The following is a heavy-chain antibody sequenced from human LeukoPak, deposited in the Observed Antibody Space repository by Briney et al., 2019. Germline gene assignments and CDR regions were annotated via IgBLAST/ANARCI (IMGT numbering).Heavy chain of an antibody. CDR1: GGSISSYY. CDR3: AGGSPPPPGGRITMIVRTGWFDP. CDR2: IYYSGST. V-gene: IGHV4-59*01. J-gene: IGHJ5*02. D-gene: IGHD3-22*01. Sequence: SETLSLTCTVSGGSISSYYWSWIRQPPGTGLEWIGYIYYSGSTNYNPSLTSRVPISLDTTKNRFSLNVSSVTAADTAVYYCAGGSPPPPGGRITMIVRTGWFDPWGQGTLVTVSS.